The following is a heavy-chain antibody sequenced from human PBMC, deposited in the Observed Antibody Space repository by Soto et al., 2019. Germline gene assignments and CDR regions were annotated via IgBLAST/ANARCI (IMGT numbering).Heavy chain of an antibody. J-gene: IGHJ6*02. CDR3: ASSSGDLDVYGMDI. CDR2: FTGGGHTT. D-gene: IGHD3-10*01. Sequence: EAQLLESGGGLVQPGGSLRLSCAASGFTFSRYAMSWVRQAPGKGLEGVSTFTGGGHTTYNADSVNGRFTISRDNSKNTMYLQMNNLRAEDTAIYSCASSSGDLDVYGMDIWGPGTTVTVSS. CDR1: GFTFSRYA. V-gene: IGHV3-23*01.